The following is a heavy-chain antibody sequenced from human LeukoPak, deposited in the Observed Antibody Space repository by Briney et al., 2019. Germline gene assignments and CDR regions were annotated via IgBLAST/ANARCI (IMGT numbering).Heavy chain of an antibody. CDR2: IYYSGST. D-gene: IGHD3-22*01. CDR1: GGSISSYY. V-gene: IGHV4-59*01. CDR3: ASTGSSGYYYSGAFDI. J-gene: IGHJ3*02. Sequence: PSETLSLTCTVSGGSISSYYWSWLRQPPGKGLEWIGYIYYSGSTNYNPSLKSRVTISVDTSKNQFSLKLSSVTAADTAVYYCASTGSSGYYYSGAFDIWGQGTMVTVSS.